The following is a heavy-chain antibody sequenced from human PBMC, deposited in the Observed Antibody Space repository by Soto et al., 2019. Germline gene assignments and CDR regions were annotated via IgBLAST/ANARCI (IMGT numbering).Heavy chain of an antibody. CDR3: AKDIGHYGDYLGY. J-gene: IGHJ4*02. Sequence: PGGSLRLSCTASGFRFRTYAMTWVRQVPGKGLEWVSGIIGSGGSTYYADSVKGRFSISRDNSKNTVFLQMNRLRGEDTAVYFFAKDIGHYGDYLGYWGQRTLVTVSS. CDR2: IIGSGGST. CDR1: GFRFRTYA. D-gene: IGHD4-17*01. V-gene: IGHV3-23*01.